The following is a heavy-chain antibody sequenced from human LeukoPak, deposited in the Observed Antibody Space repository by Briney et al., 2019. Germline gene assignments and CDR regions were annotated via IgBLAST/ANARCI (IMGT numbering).Heavy chain of an antibody. D-gene: IGHD3-22*01. CDR2: ISSSSSYI. J-gene: IGHJ4*02. Sequence: GGSLRLSCAASGFTFSSYSMNWVRQAPGKGLEWVSSISSSSSYIYYADSVKGRFTISRDNAKNSLYLQMNSLRAEDMAVYYCARGRGSYYYDSSGYGGYWGQGTLVTVSS. V-gene: IGHV3-21*01. CDR1: GFTFSSYS. CDR3: ARGRGSYYYDSSGYGGY.